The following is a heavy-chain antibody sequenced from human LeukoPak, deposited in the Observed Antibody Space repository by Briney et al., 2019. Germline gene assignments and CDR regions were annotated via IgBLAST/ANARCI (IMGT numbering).Heavy chain of an antibody. V-gene: IGHV3-7*01. D-gene: IGHD6-13*01. J-gene: IGHJ4*02. CDR2: IKQDGSEK. CDR1: GFTFSSYA. Sequence: GGSLRLSCAASGFTFSSYAMSWVRQAPGKGLEWVANIKQDGSEKYYLDSVKGRFTISRDNAKNSLYLQMNSLRAEDTAVYFCTREAAAGIDYWGQGTLITVSS. CDR3: TREAAAGIDY.